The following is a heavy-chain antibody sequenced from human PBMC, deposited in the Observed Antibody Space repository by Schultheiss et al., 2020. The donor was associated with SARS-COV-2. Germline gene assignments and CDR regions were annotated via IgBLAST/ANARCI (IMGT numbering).Heavy chain of an antibody. CDR2: IYYSGST. D-gene: IGHD2-15*01. Sequence: SETLSLTCAVYGGSFSGYYWSWIRQPPGKGLEWIGHIYYSGSTNYNPSLKSRVTISVDTSKNQFSLKLSSVTAADTAVYYCARVVARAFDIWGQGTMVTVSS. CDR1: GGSFSGYY. CDR3: ARVVARAFDI. J-gene: IGHJ3*02. V-gene: IGHV4-59*01.